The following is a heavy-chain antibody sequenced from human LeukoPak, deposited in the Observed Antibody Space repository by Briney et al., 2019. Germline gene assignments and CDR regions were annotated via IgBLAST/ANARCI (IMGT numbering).Heavy chain of an antibody. CDR3: ARRLATQPVILRLGELNSLPFDP. Sequence: ASVKVSCKASGYTFTSYGISWVRQAPGQGLEWMGWISAYNGNTNYAQKLQGRVTMTTDTSTSTAYVELRSLRSEDTAVYYCARRLATQPVILRLGELNSLPFDPWGQGTLVTVSS. CDR1: GYTFTSYG. CDR2: ISAYNGNT. V-gene: IGHV1-18*01. D-gene: IGHD3-16*01. J-gene: IGHJ5*02.